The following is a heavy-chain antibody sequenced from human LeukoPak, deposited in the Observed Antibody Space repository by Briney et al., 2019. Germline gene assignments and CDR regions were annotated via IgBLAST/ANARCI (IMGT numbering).Heavy chain of an antibody. Sequence: SETLSLTCTVSGYSISSGYYWGWIRQPPGKGLEWIGSVVHSGSTYYNPSLTSRVTISVDTSKNQFSLKLSSVTAADTAVYYCARHKDYYYSYMDVWGKGTTVTISS. CDR1: GYSISSGYY. CDR3: ARHKDYYYSYMDV. V-gene: IGHV4-38-2*02. CDR2: VVHSGST. J-gene: IGHJ6*03.